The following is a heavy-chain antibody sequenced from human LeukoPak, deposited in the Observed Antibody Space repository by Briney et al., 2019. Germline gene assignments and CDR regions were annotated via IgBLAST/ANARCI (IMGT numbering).Heavy chain of an antibody. Sequence: ASVKVSCKASGYTFTSYAMHWVRQAPGQRLEWMGWINAGNGNTKYSQKFQGRVTITRDTSASTAYMELSSLRSEDTAVYYCARDYPLSLIAAAGANWFDPWGQGTLVTVSS. J-gene: IGHJ5*02. CDR3: ARDYPLSLIAAAGANWFDP. CDR1: GYTFTSYA. V-gene: IGHV1-3*01. D-gene: IGHD6-13*01. CDR2: INAGNGNT.